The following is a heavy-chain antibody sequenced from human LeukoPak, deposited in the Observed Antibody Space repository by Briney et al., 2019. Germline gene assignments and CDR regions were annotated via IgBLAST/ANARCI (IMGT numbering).Heavy chain of an antibody. J-gene: IGHJ4*02. CDR1: GGSISSGDW. Sequence: SGTLSLTCAVSGGSISSGDWWNWVRQPPGKGLEWIGEIFHSGSTNYNPSLKSRLTISVDTSKNQFSLKLSSVTAADTAVYYCARGWEPFDYWGQGTLVTVSS. D-gene: IGHD1-26*01. CDR2: IFHSGST. CDR3: ARGWEPFDY. V-gene: IGHV4-4*02.